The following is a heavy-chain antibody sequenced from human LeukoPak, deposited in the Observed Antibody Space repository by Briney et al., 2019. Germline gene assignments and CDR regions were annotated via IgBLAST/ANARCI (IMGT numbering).Heavy chain of an antibody. CDR1: GGSVSSYY. V-gene: IGHV4-4*09. CDR3: ARYRCGSCCFDY. Sequence: SETLSLTCSVSGGSVSSYYWSWIRQPPGKGQEWIGYIYTSGSTNYNPSLKSRVTISVDTSKNQFSLKLSSVTAADTAAYYCARYRCGSCCFDYWGQGTLTTVSS. J-gene: IGHJ4*02. D-gene: IGHD2-15*01. CDR2: IYTSGST.